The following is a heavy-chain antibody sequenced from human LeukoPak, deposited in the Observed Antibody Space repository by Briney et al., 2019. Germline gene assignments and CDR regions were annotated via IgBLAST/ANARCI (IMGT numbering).Heavy chain of an antibody. D-gene: IGHD1-7*01. J-gene: IGHJ4*02. Sequence: GGSLRLSCAASGFTFSSYWMSWVRQAPGKGLEWVANINQDGSAKYYVDSVRGRFTISRDNAKRSLYLHMNSLRAEDTGVYYCARDRVGLVPGITRYWGQGTLVTVSS. V-gene: IGHV3-7*01. CDR2: INQDGSAK. CDR3: ARDRVGLVPGITRY. CDR1: GFTFSSYW.